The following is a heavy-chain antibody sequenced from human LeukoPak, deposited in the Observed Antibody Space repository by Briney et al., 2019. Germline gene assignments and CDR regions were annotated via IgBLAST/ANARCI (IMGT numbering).Heavy chain of an antibody. CDR2: ITEDSSYI. Sequence: GGSLRLSCAASGFTFSFYTMNWVRQAPGKGLEWVSSITEDSSYIYYADSVKGRFTISRDNAKNSLYLQMNSLRAEDTAVYYCARVQYYGSGNDYWGQGTLVTVSS. CDR1: GFTFSFYT. D-gene: IGHD3-10*01. J-gene: IGHJ4*02. V-gene: IGHV3-21*01. CDR3: ARVQYYGSGNDY.